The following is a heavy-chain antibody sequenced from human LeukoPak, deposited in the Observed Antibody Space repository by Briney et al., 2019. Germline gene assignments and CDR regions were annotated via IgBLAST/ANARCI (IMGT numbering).Heavy chain of an antibody. CDR2: MNPDSGNT. J-gene: IGHJ4*02. V-gene: IGHV1-8*01. CDR1: RYAFTSYD. D-gene: IGHD3-16*02. Sequence: ASVEVSCKASRYAFTSYDINWVRQATGQGLEWMGWMNPDSGNTGYAQKFQGRVTMTRNTSISTAYMELSSLRSEDTAVYYCARLGYYDYIWGSYRYTELDYWGQGTLVTVSS. CDR3: ARLGYYDYIWGSYRYTELDY.